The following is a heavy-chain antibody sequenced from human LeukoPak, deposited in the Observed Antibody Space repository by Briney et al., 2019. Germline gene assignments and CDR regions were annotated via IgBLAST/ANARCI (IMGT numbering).Heavy chain of an antibody. CDR2: IIPIFGTA. CDR1: GGTFSSYA. Sequence: VKVSCKASGGTFSSYAISWVRQAPGQGLEWMGGIIPIFGTANYAQKFQGRVTITADESTSTAYMELSSLRSEDTAVYYCARVFFGEDYYYMDVWGKGTTVTVSS. D-gene: IGHD3-10*01. J-gene: IGHJ6*03. CDR3: ARVFFGEDYYYMDV. V-gene: IGHV1-69*13.